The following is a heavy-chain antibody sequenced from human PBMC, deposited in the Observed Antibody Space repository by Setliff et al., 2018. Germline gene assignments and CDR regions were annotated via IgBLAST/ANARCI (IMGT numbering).Heavy chain of an antibody. CDR3: TFARDGYDVFDI. D-gene: IGHD5-18*01. Sequence: PGGSLRLSCAASGFSFSGSAVYWVRQASVKGLEWIGRIRGRTDNYATAYAASVRGRFTISRDDSKNTAYLQMNSLKTEETAVYYCTFARDGYDVFDIWGQGTMVTVSS. CDR2: IRGRTDNYAT. V-gene: IGHV3-73*01. CDR1: GFSFSGSA. J-gene: IGHJ3*02.